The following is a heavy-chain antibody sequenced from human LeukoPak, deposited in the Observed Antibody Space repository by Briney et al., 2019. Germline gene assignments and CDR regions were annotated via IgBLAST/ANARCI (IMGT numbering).Heavy chain of an antibody. J-gene: IGHJ3*02. Sequence: QTGGSLRLSCAASGFTFSSYGMHWVRQAPGKGLEWVAFIRYDGSNKYYADSVKGRFTISRDNSKNTLYLQMNSLRAEDTAVYYCASGQPGFGAFDIWGQGTMVTVSS. CDR1: GFTFSSYG. V-gene: IGHV3-30*02. CDR3: ASGQPGFGAFDI. D-gene: IGHD3-16*01. CDR2: IRYDGSNK.